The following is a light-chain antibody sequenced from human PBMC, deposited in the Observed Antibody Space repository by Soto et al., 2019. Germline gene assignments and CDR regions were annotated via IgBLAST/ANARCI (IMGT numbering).Light chain of an antibody. CDR2: EAS. J-gene: IGKJ1*01. Sequence: IRMNQSPATLSASVGDRVTITCRASQTISDFLAWYQHKPGEAPKLLIAEASRLESGVPSGFSGGGSGTEFTLTISRLQPDDVATYYCQHYISFPWTLGQGTKVDIK. V-gene: IGKV1-5*01. CDR3: QHYISFPWT. CDR1: QTISDF.